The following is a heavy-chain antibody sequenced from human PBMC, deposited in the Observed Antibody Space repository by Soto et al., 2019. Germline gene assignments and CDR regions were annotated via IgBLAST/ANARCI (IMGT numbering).Heavy chain of an antibody. CDR3: ARTVSSRITIFGVVRPYGMDV. J-gene: IGHJ6*02. CDR1: GCGFTRYW. Sequence: GAAVKVCGKGCGCGFTRYWIVWVSQMPGKGLEWMGIIYPGDSDTRYSPSFQGQVTISADKSISTAYLQWSSLKASDTAMYYCARTVSSRITIFGVVRPYGMDVWGQGTTVTVSS. V-gene: IGHV5-51*01. CDR2: IYPGDSDT. D-gene: IGHD3-3*01.